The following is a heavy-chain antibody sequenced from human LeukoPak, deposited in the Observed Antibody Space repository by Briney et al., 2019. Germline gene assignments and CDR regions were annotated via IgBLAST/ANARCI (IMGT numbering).Heavy chain of an antibody. Sequence: GGSLRLSCAASGFTFSSYWMSWVRRAPGKGREWVANIKQKGSENCYVDSVKGRFTISRENAKNSLYLQVSSLRAEDTAVYYCARGCREYYYSSCYLYLDYWGQGTLVTVSS. J-gene: IGHJ4*02. V-gene: IGHV3-7*01. CDR3: ARGCREYYYSSCYLYLDY. CDR1: GFTFSSYW. CDR2: IKQKGSEN. D-gene: IGHD3-22*01.